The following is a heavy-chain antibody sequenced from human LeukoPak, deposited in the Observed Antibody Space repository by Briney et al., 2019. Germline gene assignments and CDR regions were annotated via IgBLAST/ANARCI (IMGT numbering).Heavy chain of an antibody. J-gene: IGHJ4*02. CDR3: ASGPVGAEDY. CDR2: INHSGST. Sequence: PSETLSLTCAVYGGSFSGYYWSWIRQPPGKGLEWIGVINHSGSTNYNPSLKSRVTISVDTSKNQFSLKLSSVTAADTAVYYCASGPVGAEDYWGQGTLVTVSS. V-gene: IGHV4-34*01. CDR1: GGSFSGYY. D-gene: IGHD1-26*01.